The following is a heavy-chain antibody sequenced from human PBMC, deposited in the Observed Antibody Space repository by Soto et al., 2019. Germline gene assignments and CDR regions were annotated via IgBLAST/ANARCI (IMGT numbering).Heavy chain of an antibody. J-gene: IGHJ4*02. V-gene: IGHV3-33*01. Sequence: QVQLVESGGGVVQPGGSLRLSCAASGFTFSSYGMHWVRQAPGKGLEWVAVIWYDGSNKYYGDSVKGRFTISRDNSKNTLYLEMNSLRAEDTAVYYCAREALGGERLLDYWGQGTLVTVSS. CDR1: GFTFSSYG. CDR3: AREALGGERLLDY. CDR2: IWYDGSNK. D-gene: IGHD3-16*01.